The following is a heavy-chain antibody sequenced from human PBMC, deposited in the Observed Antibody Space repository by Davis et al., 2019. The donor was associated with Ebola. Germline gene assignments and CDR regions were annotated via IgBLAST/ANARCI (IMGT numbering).Heavy chain of an antibody. CDR1: GYRLSDYW. Sequence: GESLKISCETSGYRLSDYWIAWVRQVPGKGLEWMGTIYPSDSDARYSPSFQGQVTMSVDKSIGAAYLQWSSLKASDTAMYYCARRRSSPQWWFDPWGQGTLVTVSS. V-gene: IGHV5-51*01. D-gene: IGHD6-13*01. J-gene: IGHJ5*02. CDR3: ARRRSSPQWWFDP. CDR2: IYPSDSDA.